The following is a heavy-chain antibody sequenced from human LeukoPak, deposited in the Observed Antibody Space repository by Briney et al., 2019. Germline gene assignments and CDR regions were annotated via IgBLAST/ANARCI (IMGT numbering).Heavy chain of an antibody. CDR3: AISAVAGTGFDY. CDR2: IYYSGST. J-gene: IGHJ4*02. Sequence: SETLSLTCTVSGGSISSSSYYWGWIRQPPGKGLEWIGSIYYSGSTYYNPSLKSRVTISVDTSKKQFSLKLSSVTAADTAVYYCAISAVAGTGFDYWGQGTLVTVPS. V-gene: IGHV4-39*01. D-gene: IGHD6-19*01. CDR1: GGSISSSSYY.